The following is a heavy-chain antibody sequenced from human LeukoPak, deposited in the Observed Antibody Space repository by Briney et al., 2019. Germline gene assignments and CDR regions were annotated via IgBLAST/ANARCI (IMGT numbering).Heavy chain of an antibody. D-gene: IGHD3-16*02. J-gene: IGHJ4*02. CDR2: INHSGST. CDR1: GGSFSGYY. V-gene: IGHV4-34*01. CDR3: ARGTPNYDYVWGSYRYRGYFDY. Sequence: KPSETLSLTCAVYGGSFSGYYWSWIRQPPGKGLEWIGEINHSGSTNYNPSLKSRVTISVDTSKNQFSLKLSSVTAADTAVYYCARGTPNYDYVWGSYRYRGYFDYWGQGTLVTVSS.